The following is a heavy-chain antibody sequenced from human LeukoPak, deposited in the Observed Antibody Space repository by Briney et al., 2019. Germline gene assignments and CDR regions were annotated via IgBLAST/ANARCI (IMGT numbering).Heavy chain of an antibody. CDR2: ISTNNGDT. D-gene: IGHD3-10*01. J-gene: IGHJ4*02. Sequence: ASVKVSCKASTYTFTSNGISWVRQAPGQGLEWMGWISTNNGDTKYGKKFQGRVIMTTDTSTSTAYMEVRSLRSDDTAVYYCAREFRFGELSLDYWGQGTLVTVSS. CDR3: AREFRFGELSLDY. CDR1: TYTFTSNG. V-gene: IGHV1-18*01.